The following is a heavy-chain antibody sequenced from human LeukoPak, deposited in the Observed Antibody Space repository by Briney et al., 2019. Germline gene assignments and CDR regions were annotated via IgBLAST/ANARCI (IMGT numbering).Heavy chain of an antibody. CDR1: GLTFSNYG. Sequence: PGGSLRLSCAASGLTFSNYGMDWVRQAPGKGLEWVAVIWFDGSNKFYADSVKGRFTISRDNSKNTLYLQMNSLRAEDTAVYYCASSAGALIDCWGQGTLVIVSS. CDR3: ASSAGALIDC. CDR2: IWFDGSNK. V-gene: IGHV3-33*01. D-gene: IGHD6-19*01. J-gene: IGHJ4*02.